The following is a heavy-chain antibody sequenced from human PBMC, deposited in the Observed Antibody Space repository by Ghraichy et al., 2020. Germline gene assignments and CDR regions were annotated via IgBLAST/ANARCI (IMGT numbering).Heavy chain of an antibody. J-gene: IGHJ3*01. CDR2: ISDSSAFI. CDR1: GFTFSAYS. V-gene: IGHV3-48*02. Sequence: SCAASGFTFSAYSMNWVRQAPGKGPEWVSYISDSSAFIYYANSVRGRFTISRDNAKNSLYLQMNSLRDDDTAVYYCARDSGYYARRSALDLWGQGTLVSVSS. CDR3: ARDSGYYARRSALDL. D-gene: IGHD3-22*01.